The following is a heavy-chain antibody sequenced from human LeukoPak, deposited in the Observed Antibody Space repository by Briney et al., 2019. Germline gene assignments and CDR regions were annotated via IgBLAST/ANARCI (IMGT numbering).Heavy chain of an antibody. CDR2: IYYSGST. CDR3: ARRGSYGSGSYYHFDY. CDR1: GGSISSYY. D-gene: IGHD3-10*01. Sequence: SETLSLTCTVSGGSISSYYWSWIRQPPGKGLEWIGYIYYSGSTNYNPSLKSRVTISVDTSKNQFSLKLSSVTAADTAVYYCARRGSYGSGSYYHFDYWGQGILVTVSS. V-gene: IGHV4-59*08. J-gene: IGHJ4*02.